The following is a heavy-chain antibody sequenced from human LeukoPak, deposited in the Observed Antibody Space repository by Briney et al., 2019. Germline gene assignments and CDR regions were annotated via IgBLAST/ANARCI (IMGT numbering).Heavy chain of an antibody. CDR1: GYSFTSST. CDR3: ARGVLRFFPNWFDP. CDR2: SNAGNGNT. J-gene: IGHJ5*02. Sequence: ASVKVSCKASGYSFTSSTMHWVRQAPGQRLEWMGWSNAGNGNTKYSQDFQGRVTITRDTSASTVYMELSSLRSEDMAVYYCARGVLRFFPNWFDPWGQGTLVTVSS. V-gene: IGHV1-3*02. D-gene: IGHD3-3*01.